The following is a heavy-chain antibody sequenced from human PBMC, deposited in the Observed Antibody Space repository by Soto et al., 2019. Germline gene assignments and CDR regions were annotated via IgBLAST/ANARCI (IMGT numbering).Heavy chain of an antibody. D-gene: IGHD1-1*01. V-gene: IGHV3-9*01. Sequence: VQLVESGGGLVQPGRSLRLSCAASGFTFDDYAMHWVRQAPGKGLEWVSGISWNSGSIGYADSVKGRFTISRDNAKNSLYLQMNSLRAEDTALYYCAKKRRRDAFDIWGQGTMVTVSS. CDR1: GFTFDDYA. CDR2: ISWNSGSI. CDR3: AKKRRRDAFDI. J-gene: IGHJ3*02.